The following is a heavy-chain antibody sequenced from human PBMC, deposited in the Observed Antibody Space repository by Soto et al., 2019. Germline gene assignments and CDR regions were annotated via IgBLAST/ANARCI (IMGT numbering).Heavy chain of an antibody. Sequence: ASVKVSCKASGGTFSSYAISWVRQAPGQGLEWMGGIIPIFGTANYAQKFQGRVTITADESTSTAYIELSSLRSEDTAVYYCARVKVPAAIIMDYYYYGMDVWGQGTTVTVSS. D-gene: IGHD2-2*01. CDR2: IIPIFGTA. V-gene: IGHV1-69*13. J-gene: IGHJ6*02. CDR1: GGTFSSYA. CDR3: ARVKVPAAIIMDYYYYGMDV.